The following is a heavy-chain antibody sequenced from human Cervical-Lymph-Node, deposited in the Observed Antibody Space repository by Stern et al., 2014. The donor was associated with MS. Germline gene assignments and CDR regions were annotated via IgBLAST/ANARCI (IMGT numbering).Heavy chain of an antibody. CDR1: GFTFKSHT. CDR3: ARGGLSGGMDV. Sequence: EVQLLESGGGLVKPGGSLRLSCAGSGFTFKSHTLNWVRQDPGRGLEWVSSIKSTSSHMFYADSVKGRFNISRDNANNSLFLQMNSLRAEDTAIYYCARGGLSGGMDVWGQGTTVTVSS. D-gene: IGHD1-26*01. J-gene: IGHJ6*02. V-gene: IGHV3-21*06. CDR2: IKSTSSHM.